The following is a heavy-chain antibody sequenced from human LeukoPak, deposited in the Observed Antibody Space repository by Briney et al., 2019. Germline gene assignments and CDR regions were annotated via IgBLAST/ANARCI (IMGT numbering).Heavy chain of an antibody. D-gene: IGHD3-10*01. CDR2: ISYDGSNK. Sequence: PGGSLRLSCAASGLTFSSYGMHWVRQAPGKGLEWVAVISYDGSNKYYADSVKGRFTISRDNSKNTLYLQMNSLRAEDTAVYYCAKLWDYYGSGSYYSLYYFDYWGQGTLVTVSS. CDR3: AKLWDYYGSGSYYSLYYFDY. CDR1: GLTFSSYG. J-gene: IGHJ4*02. V-gene: IGHV3-30*18.